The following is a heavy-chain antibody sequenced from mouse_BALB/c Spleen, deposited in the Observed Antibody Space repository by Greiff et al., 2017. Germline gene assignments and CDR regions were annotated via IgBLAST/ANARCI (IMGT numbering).Heavy chain of an antibody. CDR2: ISNGGGST. CDR3: ARQVGYYFDY. V-gene: IGHV5-12-2*01. J-gene: IGHJ2*01. CDR1: GFTFSSYT. Sequence: DVMLVESGGGLVQPGGSLKLSCAASGFTFSSYTMSWVRQTPEKRLEWVAYISNGGGSTYYPDTVKGRFTISRDNAKNTLYLQMSSLKSEDTAMYYCARQVGYYFDYWGQGTTLTVSS.